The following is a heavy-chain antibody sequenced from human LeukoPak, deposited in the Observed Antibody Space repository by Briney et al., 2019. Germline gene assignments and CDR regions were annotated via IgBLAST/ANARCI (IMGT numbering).Heavy chain of an antibody. Sequence: SETLSLTCTVSGGSISSHYWSWIRQPPGKGLEWIGYIYCSGSTNYNPSLKSRVTISVDTSKNQFSLKLSSVTAADTAVYYCARELRPIAARPGWFDPWGQGTLVTVSS. CDR2: IYCSGST. CDR1: GGSISSHY. CDR3: ARELRPIAARPGWFDP. D-gene: IGHD6-6*01. V-gene: IGHV4-59*11. J-gene: IGHJ5*02.